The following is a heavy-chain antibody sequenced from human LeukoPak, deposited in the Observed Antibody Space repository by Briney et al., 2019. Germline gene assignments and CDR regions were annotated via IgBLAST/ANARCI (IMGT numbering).Heavy chain of an antibody. CDR1: GFTFSGYW. Sequence: GGSLRLSCAASGFTFSGYWMHWVRQAPGKGLEWVANIKQDGTVKCYVDSVKGRFTISRDNAKNSLFLQMNSLRAEDTAVYYCASSFQAAATTWGQGTLVTVSS. CDR3: ASSFQAAATT. V-gene: IGHV3-7*01. J-gene: IGHJ4*02. D-gene: IGHD1-26*01. CDR2: IKQDGTVK.